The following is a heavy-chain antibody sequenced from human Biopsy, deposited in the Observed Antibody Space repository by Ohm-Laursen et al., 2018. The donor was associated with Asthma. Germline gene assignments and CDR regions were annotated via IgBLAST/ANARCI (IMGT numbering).Heavy chain of an antibody. Sequence: GTLSLTCTVSGDSTSSYYWSWIRQPPGKGLEWIGYIYFSGSTNYNPSLKRRVTISVDTSKNQFSLRLSSVTAADTAVYYCARSLYSNSWQYVGFDSWGQGTLVTVSS. CDR1: GDSTSSYY. D-gene: IGHD6-13*01. CDR3: ARSLYSNSWQYVGFDS. J-gene: IGHJ5*01. V-gene: IGHV4-59*01. CDR2: IYFSGST.